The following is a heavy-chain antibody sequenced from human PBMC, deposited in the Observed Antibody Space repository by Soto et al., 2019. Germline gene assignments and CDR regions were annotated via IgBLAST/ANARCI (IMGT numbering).Heavy chain of an antibody. CDR2: IYYSGST. V-gene: IGHV4-61*01. CDR1: GGSVSSGSYY. J-gene: IGHJ3*02. CDR3: ARVGGFGMVRGVIEAFXI. Sequence: SETLSLTCTVSGGSVSSGSYYWSWIRQPPGKGLEWIGYIYYSGSTNYNPSLKSRVTISVDTSKNQFSLKLSSVTAADTAVYYCARVGGFGMVRGVIEAFXIWGQGTMVTVSS. D-gene: IGHD3-10*01.